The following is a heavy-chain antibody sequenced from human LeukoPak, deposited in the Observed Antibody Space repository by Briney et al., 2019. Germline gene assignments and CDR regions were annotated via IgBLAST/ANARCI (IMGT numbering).Heavy chain of an antibody. CDR3: ARDFLDSSGYYYEDYYYYYGMDV. V-gene: IGHV3-48*01. CDR2: ISSSSSTI. J-gene: IGHJ6*02. CDR1: GFTFSSYS. D-gene: IGHD3-22*01. Sequence: GGSLRLSCAASGFTFSSYSMNWVRQAPGEGLEWVSYISSSSSTIYYADSVKGRFTISRDNAKNSLYLQMNSLRAEDTAVYYCARDFLDSSGYYYEDYYYYYGMDVWGQGTTVTVSS.